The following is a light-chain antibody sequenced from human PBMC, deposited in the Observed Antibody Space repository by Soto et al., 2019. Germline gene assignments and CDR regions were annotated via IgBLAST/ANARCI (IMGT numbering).Light chain of an antibody. V-gene: IGLV1-47*01. CDR1: SSNIGSNY. J-gene: IGLJ7*01. CDR3: SAWDDSLSGPV. CDR2: RNN. Sequence: QSVLTQPPSASGTPGQRVTISCSGSSSNIGSNYVYWYQQLPGTAPKLLIYRNNQRPSAVPDPFSGSKSGTSASLAISGLRSEDEADSYCSAWDDSLSGPVFGGGTQLTVL.